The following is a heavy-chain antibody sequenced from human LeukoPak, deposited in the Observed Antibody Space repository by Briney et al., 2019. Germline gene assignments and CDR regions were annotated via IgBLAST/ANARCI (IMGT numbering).Heavy chain of an antibody. CDR3: ARVLGASEDYLWGSYRF. Sequence: GGSLRLSCAASGFTFSSYWMSWVRQAPGKGLEWVANVKQDGSEKYYVDSVKGRFTISRDNAKNSLYLQMNSLRAEDTALYYCARVLGASEDYLWGSYRFWGQGTLVTVSS. CDR1: GFTFSSYW. V-gene: IGHV3-7*01. J-gene: IGHJ4*02. CDR2: VKQDGSEK. D-gene: IGHD3-16*02.